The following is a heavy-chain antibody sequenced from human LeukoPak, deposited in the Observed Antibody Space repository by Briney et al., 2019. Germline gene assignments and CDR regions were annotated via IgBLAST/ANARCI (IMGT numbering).Heavy chain of an antibody. CDR3: ARDEYSSGWFGSYPPYFDY. V-gene: IGHV3-23*01. CDR1: GFTFSSYA. J-gene: IGHJ4*02. Sequence: GGSLRLSCAASGFTFSSYAMSWVRQTPGKGLEWVSFITGGGDNTYYADSVRGRFTISRDNSKNTLFLRMNSLRAEDTAVYYCARDEYSSGWFGSYPPYFDYWGQGTLVTVSS. CDR2: ITGGGDNT. D-gene: IGHD6-19*01.